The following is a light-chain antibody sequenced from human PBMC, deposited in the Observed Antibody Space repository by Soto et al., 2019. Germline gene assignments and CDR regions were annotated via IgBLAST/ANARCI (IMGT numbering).Light chain of an antibody. J-gene: IGLJ1*01. V-gene: IGLV1-40*01. CDR2: TNR. CDR1: SSHIGAGYH. CDR3: QSYDSSLGYV. Sequence: QSVLTQPPSVSGAPGQRVTMSCTGSSSHIGAGYHVHWYQQLPGTAPKLLIYTNRYRPSGVPDRFSGSRSGTSASLAITGLQAEDEADYYCQSYDSSLGYVFGTGTKVTVL.